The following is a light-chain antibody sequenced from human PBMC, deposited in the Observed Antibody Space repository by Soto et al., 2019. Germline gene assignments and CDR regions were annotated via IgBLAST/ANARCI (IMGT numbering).Light chain of an antibody. Sequence: QSVLTQPPSASGTPGQRVTISCSGSSSNIGTNYVYWYQQLPGTAPKLLIYGNNQRPSGVPDRFSGSKSGTSASLAISGLRSEDEADYYCAAWDYSLCGVVFGGGTKLTVL. J-gene: IGLJ2*01. CDR3: AAWDYSLCGVV. V-gene: IGLV1-47*02. CDR1: SSNIGTNY. CDR2: GNN.